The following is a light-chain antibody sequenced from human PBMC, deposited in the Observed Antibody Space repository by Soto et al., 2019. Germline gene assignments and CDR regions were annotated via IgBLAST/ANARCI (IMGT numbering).Light chain of an antibody. Sequence: DIVMTQSPDSLAVSVGERATINCKSSQSVLLTSNNKNYVAWYQQKPGQPPKLLIYWASMRESGVPDRFSASGSGTDFTLTITGLQAQDVAVYYCQQYYSIPFTFGQGTKLEI. J-gene: IGKJ2*01. V-gene: IGKV4-1*01. CDR2: WAS. CDR3: QQYYSIPFT. CDR1: QSVLLTSNNKNY.